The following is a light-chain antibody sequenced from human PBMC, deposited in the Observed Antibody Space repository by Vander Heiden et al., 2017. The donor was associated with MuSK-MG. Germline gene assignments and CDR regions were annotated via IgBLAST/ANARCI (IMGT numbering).Light chain of an antibody. CDR3: QQYGSSPFT. Sequence: EIVLTQSPGTLSLSPGERATLSCRASQTVSTNYLAWYRQKPGQAPRLLVYGASSRATGIPDRFSGSGSGTDFTLTINRLEPEDFAVYYCQQYGSSPFTFGPGTKVDVK. J-gene: IGKJ3*01. CDR1: QTVSTNY. CDR2: GAS. V-gene: IGKV3-20*01.